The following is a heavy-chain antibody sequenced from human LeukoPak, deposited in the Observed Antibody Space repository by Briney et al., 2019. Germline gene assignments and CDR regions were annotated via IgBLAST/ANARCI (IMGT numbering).Heavy chain of an antibody. Sequence: TGGSLGLSCAASGFTFSKNAMSWVRQAPGKGLEWVSSITSSGSATCYADSVKGRFTISRDNSKNTLYLQMNGLRAEDTAVYYCARGVDVWGNYRQYYFDYWGQETLVTVSS. CDR3: ARGVDVWGNYRQYYFDY. J-gene: IGHJ4*02. CDR1: GFTFSKNA. D-gene: IGHD3-16*02. CDR2: ITSSGSAT. V-gene: IGHV3-23*01.